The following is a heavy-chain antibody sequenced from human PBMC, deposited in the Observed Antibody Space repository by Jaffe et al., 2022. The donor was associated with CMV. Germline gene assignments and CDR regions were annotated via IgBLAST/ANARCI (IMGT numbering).Heavy chain of an antibody. J-gene: IGHJ6*02. CDR3: ARYCSGGSCYGAPRETYYYYYGMDV. CDR1: GGSVSSGSYY. Sequence: QVQLQESGPGLVKPSETLSLTCTVSGGSVSSGSYYWSWIRQPPGKGLEWIGYIYYSGSTNYNPSLKSRVTISVDTSKNQFSLKLSSVTAADTAVYYCARYCSGGSCYGAPRETYYYYYGMDVWGQGTTVTVSS. CDR2: IYYSGST. D-gene: IGHD2-15*01. V-gene: IGHV4-61*01.